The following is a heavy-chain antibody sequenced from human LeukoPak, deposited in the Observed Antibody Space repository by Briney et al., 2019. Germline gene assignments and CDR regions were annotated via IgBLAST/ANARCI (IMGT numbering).Heavy chain of an antibody. D-gene: IGHD6-19*01. Sequence: ASVKVSCKVSGYTLTALSMHWVRQAPGKGLEWMGGFDPEDGETIYAQKFQGRVTMTEDTSTDTAYMELSSLRSEDTAVYYCATPWYSSGWYYFDYWGQGTLVTVSS. V-gene: IGHV1-24*01. CDR2: FDPEDGET. CDR3: ATPWYSSGWYYFDY. CDR1: GYTLTALS. J-gene: IGHJ4*02.